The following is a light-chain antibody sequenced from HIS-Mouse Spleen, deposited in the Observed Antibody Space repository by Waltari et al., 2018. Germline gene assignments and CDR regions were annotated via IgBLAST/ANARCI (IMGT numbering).Light chain of an antibody. V-gene: IGLV3-10*01. CDR2: EDS. CDR1: DLPKKY. Sequence: SYELTQPPSVSVSPGQTARITCSGDDLPKKYCYWYQQKSGQAPVLVIYEDSKRPSGIPERFSGSSSGTMATLTISGAQVEDEADYYCYSTDSSGNHRVFGGGTKLTVL. CDR3: YSTDSSGNHRV. J-gene: IGLJ2*01.